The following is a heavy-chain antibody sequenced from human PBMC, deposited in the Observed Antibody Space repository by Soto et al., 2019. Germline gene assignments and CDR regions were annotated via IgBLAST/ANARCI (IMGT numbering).Heavy chain of an antibody. D-gene: IGHD3-22*01. V-gene: IGHV1-69*13. Sequence: RASVKVSCKASGGTFSSYAISWVRQAPGQGLEWMGGIIPIFGTANYAQKFQGRVTITADESTSTAYMELSSLRSEDTAVYYCARVGYYDRRQSNWFAPWGQGTLVTVSS. CDR2: IIPIFGTA. J-gene: IGHJ5*02. CDR3: ARVGYYDRRQSNWFAP. CDR1: GGTFSSYA.